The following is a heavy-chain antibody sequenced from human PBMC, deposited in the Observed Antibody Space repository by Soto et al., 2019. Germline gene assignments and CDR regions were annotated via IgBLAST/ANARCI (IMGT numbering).Heavy chain of an antibody. CDR3: ARDTLGYCSGGSCYSGGIDY. Sequence: QVQLVQSGAEVKKPGSSVKVSCKASGGTFSSYAISWVRQAPGQGLEWMGGIIPIFGTANYAQKFQGRVTITADESTSTAYMELSSLRSEDTAVYYCARDTLGYCSGGSCYSGGIDYWGQGTLVTVSS. J-gene: IGHJ4*02. V-gene: IGHV1-69*01. CDR2: IIPIFGTA. CDR1: GGTFSSYA. D-gene: IGHD2-15*01.